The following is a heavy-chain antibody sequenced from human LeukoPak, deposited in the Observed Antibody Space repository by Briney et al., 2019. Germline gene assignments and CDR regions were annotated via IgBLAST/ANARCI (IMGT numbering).Heavy chain of an antibody. Sequence: ASVKVSCKASGGTFSSYAISWVRQAPGQGLEWMGIINPSGGSTSYAQKFQGRVTMTRDTSTSTVYMELSSLRSEDTAVYYCARDALAAAGSYGMDVWGQGTTVTVSS. D-gene: IGHD6-13*01. CDR1: GGTFSSYA. CDR2: INPSGGST. J-gene: IGHJ6*02. V-gene: IGHV1-46*01. CDR3: ARDALAAAGSYGMDV.